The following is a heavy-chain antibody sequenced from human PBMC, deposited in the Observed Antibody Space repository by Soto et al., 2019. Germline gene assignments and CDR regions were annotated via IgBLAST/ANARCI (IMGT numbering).Heavy chain of an antibody. CDR3: AREVVLAFFDH. V-gene: IGHV1-46*01. J-gene: IGHJ4*02. CDR2: INPSGDST. Sequence: ASVKVSCKASGSTFTSYYIHWVRQAPGQGPEWMGRINPSGDSTTCGLKFQDRITMTRDTSTSTVYMDLSSLRSEDTAVYFCAREVVLAFFDHSGQGTLVTVSS. D-gene: IGHD2-15*01. CDR1: GSTFTSYY.